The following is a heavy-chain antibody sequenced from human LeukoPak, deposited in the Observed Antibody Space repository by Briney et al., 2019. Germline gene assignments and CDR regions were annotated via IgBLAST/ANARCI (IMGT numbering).Heavy chain of an antibody. D-gene: IGHD3-3*01. CDR2: ISSSGSTI. V-gene: IGHV3-11*04. J-gene: IGHJ4*02. CDR1: GFTFSDYY. CDR3: ARCYFLEWLLSGYFDY. Sequence: GGSLRLSCAASGFTFSDYYMSWIRQAPGKGLEWVSYISSSGSTIYYADSVKGRFTISRDNSKNTLYLQMNSLRAEDTAVYYCARCYFLEWLLSGYFDYWGQGTLVTVSS.